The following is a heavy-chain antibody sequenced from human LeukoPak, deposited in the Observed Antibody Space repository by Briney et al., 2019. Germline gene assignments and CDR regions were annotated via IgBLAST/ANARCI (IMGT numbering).Heavy chain of an antibody. Sequence: GGSLRLSCAASGFTFSSYSMNWVRQAQGKGLEWVSSISSSSSYIYYADSVKGRFTISRDNAKNSLYLQMNSLRAEDTAVYYCASWGTGGLNMVRGVIITSLDYWGQGTLVTVSS. V-gene: IGHV3-21*01. D-gene: IGHD3-10*01. CDR2: ISSSSSYI. J-gene: IGHJ4*02. CDR1: GFTFSSYS. CDR3: ASWGTGGLNMVRGVIITSLDY.